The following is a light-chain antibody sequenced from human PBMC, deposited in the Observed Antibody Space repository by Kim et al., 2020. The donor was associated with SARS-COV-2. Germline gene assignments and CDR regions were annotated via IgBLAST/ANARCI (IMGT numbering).Light chain of an antibody. V-gene: IGLV2-14*04. J-gene: IGLJ3*02. CDR1: SSDVGGYNH. CDR3: SSYAGSSTWV. CDR2: DGS. Sequence: GQSITISCTGTSSDVGGYNHVSWYQQHPGKAPKLMIYDGSNRPSGVSNRFSGSKSGNTASLTISGLQAEDEADYYCSSYAGSSTWVFGGGTKLTVL.